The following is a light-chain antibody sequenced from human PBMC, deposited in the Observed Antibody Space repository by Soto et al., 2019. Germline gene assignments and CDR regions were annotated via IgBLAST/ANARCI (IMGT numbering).Light chain of an antibody. V-gene: IGKV3-20*01. J-gene: IGKJ4*01. CDR3: QQYGSSPLT. Sequence: EIVLTQSPGTLSLSPGERATLSCRASQSVSSSFLAWYQQKPGQAPRLLIYGASSRATGIPDRLRGSGYGTDFTLTISRLEPEDVAVYYCQQYGSSPLTFGGGTQVEIK. CDR1: QSVSSSF. CDR2: GAS.